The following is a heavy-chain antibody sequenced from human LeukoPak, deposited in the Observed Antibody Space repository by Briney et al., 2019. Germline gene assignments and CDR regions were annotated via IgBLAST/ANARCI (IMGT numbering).Heavy chain of an antibody. CDR3: ARDGGSAMPFDY. CDR2: IRQDGSDK. Sequence: PGGSLRLSCAASGFTFSTYWMSWVRQAPGKGLEWVANIRQDGSDKYYVDSVKGRFIISRDNAKNSLYLQMNSLRAEDTAVYYCARDGGSAMPFDYWGQGTLVTVSS. V-gene: IGHV3-7*01. CDR1: GFTFSTYW. D-gene: IGHD2-2*01. J-gene: IGHJ4*02.